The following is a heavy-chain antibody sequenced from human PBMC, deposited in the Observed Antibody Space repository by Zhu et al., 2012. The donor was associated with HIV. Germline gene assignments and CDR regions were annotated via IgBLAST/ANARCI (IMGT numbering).Heavy chain of an antibody. Sequence: EVQLVESGGGLVQFGGSLRLSCAASGFTFSTYWMHWVRQAPGRGPVWVSGINGDASSITYADSVRGRFTISRDNAKNTLYLQMNSLRAEDAAMYYCARDPVRGDDYNFDFWGQGTLVTVSS. CDR1: GFTFSTYW. V-gene: IGHV3-74*03. CDR3: ARDPVRGDDYNFDF. D-gene: IGHD5-24*01. CDR2: INGDASSI. J-gene: IGHJ4*02.